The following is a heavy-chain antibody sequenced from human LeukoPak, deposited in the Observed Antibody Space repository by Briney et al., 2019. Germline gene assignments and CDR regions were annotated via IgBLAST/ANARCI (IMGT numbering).Heavy chain of an antibody. V-gene: IGHV3-21*06. J-gene: IGHJ5*02. D-gene: IGHD2-15*01. CDR1: VFTLGTFD. Sequence: GGSLRLSCAASVFTLGTFDMNWVRQAPGKGLEWVSSISTSSRYIYYRDSVKGRFTISRDDAKNSLYLQMNSMRVEDTAVYYWAGADCSGSTCYSRHCWFDPWGQGTLVTVSS. CDR2: ISTSSRYI. CDR3: AGADCSGSTCYSRHCWFDP.